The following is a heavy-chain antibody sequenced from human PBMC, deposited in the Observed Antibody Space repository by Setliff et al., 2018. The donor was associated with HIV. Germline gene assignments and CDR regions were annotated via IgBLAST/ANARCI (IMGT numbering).Heavy chain of an antibody. V-gene: IGHV4-31*03. CDR3: AKEGNSVDNWLDP. CDR2: IYHTGKT. D-gene: IGHD1-26*01. CDR1: GDPIFIGGYY. J-gene: IGHJ5*02. Sequence: LSLTCTVSGDPIFIGGYYWSWIRQHPGGGLEWIGYIYHTGKTYYNPSLQSRIIMSLDMSQNQFSLKLSSVIAADTAVYYCAKEGNSVDNWLDPWGPGTLVTVSS.